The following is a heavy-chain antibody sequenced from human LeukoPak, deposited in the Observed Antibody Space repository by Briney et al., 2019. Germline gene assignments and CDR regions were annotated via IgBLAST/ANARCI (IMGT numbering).Heavy chain of an antibody. Sequence: SETLSLTCAVYGGSFSGYYWSWIRQPPGKGLGWIGEINHSGSTNYNPSLKSRVTISVDTSKNQFSLKLSSVTAADTAVYYCASPAVAGIRGTYYYYYGMDVWGKGTTVTVSS. CDR3: ASPAVAGIRGTYYYYYGMDV. J-gene: IGHJ6*04. CDR2: INHSGST. V-gene: IGHV4-34*01. CDR1: GGSFSGYY. D-gene: IGHD6-19*01.